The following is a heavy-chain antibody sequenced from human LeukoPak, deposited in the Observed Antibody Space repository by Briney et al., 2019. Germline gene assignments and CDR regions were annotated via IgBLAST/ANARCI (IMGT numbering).Heavy chain of an antibody. CDR3: ARDRYGDYGLGYYYMDV. CDR2: IGTAGDT. V-gene: IGHV3-13*03. Sequence: PGGSLRLSCAACGFTFSSYDMHWVRQATGKGLEWVSAIGTAGDTYYPGSVKGQFTISRENAKNSLYLQMNSLRAEDTAVYYCARDRYGDYGLGYYYMDVWGKGTTVTISS. D-gene: IGHD4-17*01. J-gene: IGHJ6*03. CDR1: GFTFSSYD.